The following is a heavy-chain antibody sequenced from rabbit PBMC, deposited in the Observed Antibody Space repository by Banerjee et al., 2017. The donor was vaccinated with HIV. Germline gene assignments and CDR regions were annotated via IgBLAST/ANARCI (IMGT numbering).Heavy chain of an antibody. D-gene: IGHD8-1*01. J-gene: IGHJ4*01. CDR3: ARYYVGGGAGGTYAASL. Sequence: QEQLEESGGDLVKPGASLTLTCTASGFSFSSSYWICWVRQAPGKGLEWIACIYVGSSGTTYYANWAKGRFTISKTSSTTVTLQMTSLTAADTATYFCARYYVGGGAGGTYAASLWGPGTLVTVS. CDR2: IYVGSSGTT. CDR1: GFSFSSSYW. V-gene: IGHV1S45*01.